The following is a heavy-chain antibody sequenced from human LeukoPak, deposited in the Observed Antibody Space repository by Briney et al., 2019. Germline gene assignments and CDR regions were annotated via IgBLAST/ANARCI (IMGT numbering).Heavy chain of an antibody. CDR3: ARDDLGYCNSTSCFAGY. J-gene: IGHJ4*02. CDR2: ISAYDGNT. Sequence: ASVKVSCKASGYTFTSYGISWVRQAPGQGLEWMGWISAYDGNTNYAQKLQGRVTMTTDTSTSTAYMELRSLRSDDTAVYYCARDDLGYCNSTSCFAGYWGQGTLVTVSS. D-gene: IGHD2-2*01. V-gene: IGHV1-18*01. CDR1: GYTFTSYG.